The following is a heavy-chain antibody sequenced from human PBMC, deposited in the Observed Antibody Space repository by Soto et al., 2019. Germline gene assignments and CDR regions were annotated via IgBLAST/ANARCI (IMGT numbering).Heavy chain of an antibody. Sequence: PSETLSLTCTVSGGSISSYYWSWIRQPPGKGLEWIGYIYYSGSTNYNPSLKSRVTISVDTSKNQFSLKVSSVTAEDTAVYYCARDSISGSGNYYNVRSNHYYFGMDVWGQGTTVTVSS. V-gene: IGHV4-59*01. CDR3: ARDSISGSGNYYNVRSNHYYFGMDV. D-gene: IGHD3-10*01. CDR1: GGSISSYY. J-gene: IGHJ6*02. CDR2: IYYSGST.